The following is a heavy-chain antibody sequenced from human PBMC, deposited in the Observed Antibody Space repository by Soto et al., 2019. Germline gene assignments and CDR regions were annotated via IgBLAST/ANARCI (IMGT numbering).Heavy chain of an antibody. CDR2: IIPISETR. CDR1: GGTFSSYA. D-gene: IGHD2-2*01. Sequence: QVQLVQSGAEVKKPGSSVKDSWKASGGTFSSYAISWVRQAPGQGLGWMGGIIPISETRNYAQKFQGRVTITADESKSTASMELSSLRSEDTAVYYCARSQGSRTSLEISYYYYYGMDVWGQGTTVTVSS. V-gene: IGHV1-69*01. CDR3: ARSQGSRTSLEISYYYYYGMDV. J-gene: IGHJ6*02.